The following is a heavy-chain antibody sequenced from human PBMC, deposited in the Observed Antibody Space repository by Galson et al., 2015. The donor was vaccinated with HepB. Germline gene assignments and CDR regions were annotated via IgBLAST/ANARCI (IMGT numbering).Heavy chain of an antibody. Sequence: TLSLTCTVSGGSISSGGYYWSWIRQHPGKGLEWIGYIYYSGSTYYNPSLKSRVTISVDTSKNQFSLKLSSVTAADTAVYYCARERRTMIVQGGEVDYWGQGTLVTVSS. J-gene: IGHJ4*02. CDR1: GGSISSGGYY. CDR2: IYYSGST. V-gene: IGHV4-31*03. CDR3: ARERRTMIVQGGEVDY. D-gene: IGHD3-22*01.